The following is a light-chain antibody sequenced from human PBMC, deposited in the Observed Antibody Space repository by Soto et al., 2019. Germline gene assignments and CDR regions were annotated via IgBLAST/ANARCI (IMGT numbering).Light chain of an antibody. Sequence: NMLTQCPATLSLSPGERATLSCRASQSVSSNLAWYQQKPGQAPRLLIYDASNRATGIPARFSGSGSGTDFTLTISSLQPEDFAVYYCHQRSNWPHTFGGGTKVDIK. J-gene: IGKJ4*01. V-gene: IGKV3-11*01. CDR3: HQRSNWPHT. CDR2: DAS. CDR1: QSVSSN.